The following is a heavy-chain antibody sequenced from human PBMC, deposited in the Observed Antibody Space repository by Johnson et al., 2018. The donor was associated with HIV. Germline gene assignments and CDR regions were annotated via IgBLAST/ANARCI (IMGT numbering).Heavy chain of an antibody. CDR1: GFRFSTYA. J-gene: IGHJ3*02. CDR2: ISDEGTNK. V-gene: IGHV3-30-3*01. D-gene: IGHD3-3*01. CDR3: ARGPVLEWLSGDGFDM. Sequence: QMLLVESGGGVVQPGRSLRLSCAASGFRFSTYALHWVRQTPGKGPEWVALISDEGTNKYYADSVKGRLPLSRDNSKHTLYLQMNSRRVEDTAMYYCARGPVLEWLSGDGFDMWGQGTKVTV.